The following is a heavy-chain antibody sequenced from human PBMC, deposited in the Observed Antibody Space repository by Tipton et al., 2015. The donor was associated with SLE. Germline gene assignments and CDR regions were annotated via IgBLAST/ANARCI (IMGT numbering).Heavy chain of an antibody. CDR1: GGSISSYY. V-gene: IGHV4-59*01. Sequence: TLSLTCTVSGGSISSYYWTWIRQPPGEGLEWIGYIYYSGGTNYNPSLKSRVTISVDTSKNQFSLKLSSVTAADTAVYYCARARLFFFDYWGQGTLVTVSS. CDR3: ARARLFFFDY. CDR2: IYYSGGT. J-gene: IGHJ4*02.